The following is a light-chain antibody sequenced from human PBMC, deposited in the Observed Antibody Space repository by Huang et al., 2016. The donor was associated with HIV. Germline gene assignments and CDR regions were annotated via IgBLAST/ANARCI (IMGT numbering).Light chain of an antibody. J-gene: IGKJ1*01. CDR1: QSIGTW. Sequence: DIPMTQSSATLSASVGDRVTITCSASQSIGTWLAWYQQKPGKAPNLLIYEASTLESGVPSRFSGGGSGTEFTLTINSLQPDDFATYYCQHYNSFPWTFGQGTKVEV. CDR3: QHYNSFPWT. CDR2: EAS. V-gene: IGKV1-5*03.